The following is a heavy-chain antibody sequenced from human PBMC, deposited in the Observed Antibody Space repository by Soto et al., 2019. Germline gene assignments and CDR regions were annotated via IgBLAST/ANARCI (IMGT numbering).Heavy chain of an antibody. D-gene: IGHD6-19*01. V-gene: IGHV1-3*05. CDR1: GYTFTSYA. CDR2: INAGNGNT. Sequence: QVQLVQSGAEEKKPGASVKVSCKASGYTFTSYAMHWVRQAPGQRLEWMGWINAGNGNTKYSQKFQGRVTSTRDTASSTAYRELSSLRSEETAVYYCASAWLVPRSSGYFQHWGQGTLVTGSS. CDR3: ASAWLVPRSSGYFQH. J-gene: IGHJ1*01.